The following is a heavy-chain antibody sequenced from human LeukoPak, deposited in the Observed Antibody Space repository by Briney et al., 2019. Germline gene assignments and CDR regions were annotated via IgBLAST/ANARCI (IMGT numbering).Heavy chain of an antibody. Sequence: PGGSLRLSCAASGFTFSSYAMSWVRQAPGKGLEWVSAISGSGGSTYYADSVKGRFTISRDNSKNTLYLQMNSLRAEDTAVYYCARDREDVRAWGYYYYMDVWGKGTTVTISS. CDR1: GFTFSSYA. CDR2: ISGSGGST. D-gene: IGHD3-16*01. J-gene: IGHJ6*03. V-gene: IGHV3-23*01. CDR3: ARDREDVRAWGYYYYMDV.